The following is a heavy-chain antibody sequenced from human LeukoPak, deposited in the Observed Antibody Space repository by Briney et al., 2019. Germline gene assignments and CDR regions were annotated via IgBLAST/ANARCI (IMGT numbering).Heavy chain of an antibody. Sequence: PGRSLRLSCATSGFTFSTYSMHWVRQAPGKGLEWLAVISFDGNVEYYADSVKGRFTISRDNSKNTLYLQMNSLRAEDTAVYYCARDLVGGWDDSSGYYYGYFDYWGQGTLVTDSS. CDR3: ARDLVGGWDDSSGYYYGYFDY. J-gene: IGHJ4*02. V-gene: IGHV3-30-3*01. CDR1: GFTFSTYS. D-gene: IGHD3-22*01. CDR2: ISFDGNVE.